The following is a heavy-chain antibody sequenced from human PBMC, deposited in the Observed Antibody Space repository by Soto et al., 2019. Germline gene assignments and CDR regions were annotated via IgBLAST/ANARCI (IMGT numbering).Heavy chain of an antibody. CDR3: ARSIEVVTALDY. CDR1: GYTFTSYA. CDR2: INAGNGNT. Sequence: QIQLVQSGAEEKKPGASVKVSCKASGYTFTSYAMHWVRQAPGQRLEWMGWINAGNGNTKYTQKFQGRVTITRDTAASTGYRELSSLRSEDTAVYYCARSIEVVTALDYWGQGTLVTVSS. V-gene: IGHV1-3*05. J-gene: IGHJ4*02. D-gene: IGHD2-21*02.